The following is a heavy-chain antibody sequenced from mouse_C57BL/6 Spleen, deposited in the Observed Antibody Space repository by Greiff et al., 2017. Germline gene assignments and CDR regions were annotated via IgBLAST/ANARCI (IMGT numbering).Heavy chain of an antibody. V-gene: IGHV2-2*01. D-gene: IGHD4-1*01. Sequence: VQLVESGPGLVQPSQSLSITCTVSGFSLTSYGVHWVRQSPGKGLEWLGVIWSGGSTDYNAAFISRLSISKDNSKSQVFFKMNSLQADDTAIYYCASPGTWFAYWGQGTLVTVSA. CDR1: GFSLTSYG. CDR2: IWSGGST. CDR3: ASPGTWFAY. J-gene: IGHJ3*01.